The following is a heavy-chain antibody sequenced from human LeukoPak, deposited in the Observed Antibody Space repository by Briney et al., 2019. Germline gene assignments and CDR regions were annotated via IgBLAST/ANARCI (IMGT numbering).Heavy chain of an antibody. CDR1: GGSFSGYY. CDR2: INHSGST. V-gene: IGHV4-34*01. D-gene: IGHD3-16*02. Sequence: PSETLSLTCAVYGGSFSGYYWSWIRQPPGKGLEWIGEINHSGSTNYNPSLKSRVTISVDTSKNQFSLKLSSVTAADTAVYYCARRAPSMITVGGVVGHFDYWGQGALVIVSS. CDR3: ARRAPSMITVGGVVGHFDY. J-gene: IGHJ4*02.